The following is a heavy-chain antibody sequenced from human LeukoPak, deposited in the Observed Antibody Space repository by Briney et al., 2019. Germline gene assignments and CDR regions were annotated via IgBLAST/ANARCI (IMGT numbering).Heavy chain of an antibody. V-gene: IGHV4-39*01. CDR3: GRQYGP. CDR2: MYYSGST. Sequence: SETLSLTCTVSGDSISSRSYFWAWIRQSPGKGLEWIGSMYYSGSTYYSPSLKSRVTMSIDTAENQFSLKLTSVTAADTAVYYCGRQYGPWGQGTLVTVSS. CDR1: GDSISSRSYF. D-gene: IGHD3-10*01. J-gene: IGHJ5*02.